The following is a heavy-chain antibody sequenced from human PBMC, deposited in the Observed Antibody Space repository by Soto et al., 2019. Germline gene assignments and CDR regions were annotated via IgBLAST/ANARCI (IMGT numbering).Heavy chain of an antibody. Sequence: SETLSLTCTVSGDSITSGVHYWSWIRQLPGRGLECIGYIFNTGPTNYNPSLKNRVTISVDASKSQFYLKLRSVTAADTAVYYCARGMAEEQIFYYFDYWGQGALVTVSS. J-gene: IGHJ4*02. CDR3: ARGMAEEQIFYYFDY. CDR2: IFNTGPT. D-gene: IGHD3-9*01. V-gene: IGHV4-61*08. CDR1: GDSITSGVHY.